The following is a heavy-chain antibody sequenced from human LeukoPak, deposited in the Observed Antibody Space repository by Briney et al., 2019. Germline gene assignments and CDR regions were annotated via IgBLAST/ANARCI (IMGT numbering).Heavy chain of an antibody. CDR3: ARDSEYSSSWGY. J-gene: IGHJ4*02. CDR1: GYTFTGYY. Sequence: ASVKVSCKASGYTFTGYYMHWVRQAPGQGLEWMGWINPNSGGTNYAQKFQGRVTMTRDTSISTAYMELSRLRSDDTAVYYCARDSEYSSSWGYWGQGTLVTVSS. D-gene: IGHD6-6*01. CDR2: INPNSGGT. V-gene: IGHV1-2*02.